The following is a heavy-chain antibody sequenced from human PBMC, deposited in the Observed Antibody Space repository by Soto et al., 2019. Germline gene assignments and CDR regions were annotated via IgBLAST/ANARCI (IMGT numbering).Heavy chain of an antibody. J-gene: IGHJ4*02. Sequence: SETLSLTCTVSGGSISSYYWSWIRQPPGKGLEWIGEINHSGSTNYNPSLKSRVTISVDTSKNQFSLKLSSVTAADTAVYYCARGPIIVINVDTAMPWDYWGQGTLVTVSS. CDR2: INHSGST. D-gene: IGHD5-18*01. CDR3: ARGPIIVINVDTAMPWDY. V-gene: IGHV4-34*01. CDR1: GGSISSYY.